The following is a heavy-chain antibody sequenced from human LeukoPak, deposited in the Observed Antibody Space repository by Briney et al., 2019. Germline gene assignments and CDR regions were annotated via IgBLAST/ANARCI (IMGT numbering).Heavy chain of an antibody. Sequence: PGGSLRLSCAASRFTFSSYNMKWVRQAPGKGLEWVSSISSSSSYIYYADSVKGRFTISRDNAKNSLYLQMNSLRAEDTAVYYCVRDRWHSSGWYTGEFDYWGQGTLVTVSS. CDR3: VRDRWHSSGWYTGEFDY. J-gene: IGHJ4*02. CDR1: RFTFSSYN. V-gene: IGHV3-21*01. D-gene: IGHD6-19*01. CDR2: ISSSSSYI.